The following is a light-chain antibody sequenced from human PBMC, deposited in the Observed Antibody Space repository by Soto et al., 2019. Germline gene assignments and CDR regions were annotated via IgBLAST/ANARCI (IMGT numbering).Light chain of an antibody. CDR2: HAS. CDR3: HQYNTWT. Sequence: DIQMTQSPSTLPASVGYRVTITCRASQSIDRRLAWYQQRPGKAPKILIYHASDLESGVPSRFSGSGSGTEFTLTISSLQPEDFATYYCHQYNTWTFGQGTKVDNK. J-gene: IGKJ1*01. V-gene: IGKV1-5*01. CDR1: QSIDRR.